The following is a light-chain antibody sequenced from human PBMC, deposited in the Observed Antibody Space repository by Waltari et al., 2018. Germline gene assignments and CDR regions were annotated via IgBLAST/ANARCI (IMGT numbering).Light chain of an antibody. J-gene: IGKJ1*01. CDR1: QSISGN. Sequence: EVLMTQSPATLSVSPGERAPLSCRASQSISGNLAWYQQKPGQATRLVIYAASTRATGIPARFSGSGSGTDFTLTITGLQSEDFAVYYCQQYHYWPPWTFGQGTTVEI. CDR3: QQYHYWPPWT. CDR2: AAS. V-gene: IGKV3-15*01.